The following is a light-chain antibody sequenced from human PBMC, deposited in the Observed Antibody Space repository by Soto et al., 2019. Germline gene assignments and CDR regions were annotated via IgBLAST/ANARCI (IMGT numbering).Light chain of an antibody. Sequence: QSVLTQPPSVSEAPRQRVTISCSGSSSNIGNSAVNWYQQLPGKAPKLLIYYDDLLPSGVSDRFSGSKSGTSASLAISGLQSEDEADYYCAAWDDSLNVYVFGTGTRSPS. CDR1: SSNIGNSA. J-gene: IGLJ1*01. CDR3: AAWDDSLNVYV. V-gene: IGLV1-36*01. CDR2: YDD.